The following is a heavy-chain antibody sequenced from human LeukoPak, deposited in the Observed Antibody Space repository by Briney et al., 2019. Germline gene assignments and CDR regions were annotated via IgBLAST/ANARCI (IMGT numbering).Heavy chain of an antibody. V-gene: IGHV1-46*01. J-gene: IGHJ4*02. CDR2: INPSGGST. D-gene: IGHD6-19*01. Sequence: ASVKVSCKASGYTFTSYYMHWVRQAPGLGLEWMGMINPSGGSTRYAQKFQGRVTMTRDTSTSTVYMELSRLRSDDTAVYYCARGPYSSGYFDYWGQGTLVTVSS. CDR3: ARGPYSSGYFDY. CDR1: GYTFTSYY.